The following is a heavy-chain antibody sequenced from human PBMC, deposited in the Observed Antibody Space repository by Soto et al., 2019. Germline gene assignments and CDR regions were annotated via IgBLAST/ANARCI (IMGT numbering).Heavy chain of an antibody. CDR3: AKNYGNAFDI. CDR2: IYYSGST. D-gene: IGHD3-10*01. J-gene: IGHJ3*02. V-gene: IGHV4-59*01. Sequence: QVQLQESGPGLVKPSETLSLTCTVSGGSISSYYWSWIRQPPGKGLEWIGYIYYSGSTNYNPSLKIRVTISVDTSKNQFSLKLSSVTAADTAVYYCAKNYGNAFDIWGQGKMVTVSS. CDR1: GGSISSYY.